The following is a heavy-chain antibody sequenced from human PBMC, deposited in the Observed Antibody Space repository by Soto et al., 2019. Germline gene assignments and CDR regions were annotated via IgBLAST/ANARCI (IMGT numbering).Heavy chain of an antibody. D-gene: IGHD3-3*01. Sequence: SETLSLTCTVSGGSISSSSYYWGWIRQPPGKGLEWIGSIYYSGSTYYNTSLKSRATISVDTSKNQFSLKLSSVTAADTAIFYCARIRDFWSGIRGVWWFDSWGQGTLVTVSS. J-gene: IGHJ5*01. CDR1: GGSISSSSYY. CDR3: ARIRDFWSGIRGVWWFDS. V-gene: IGHV4-39*01. CDR2: IYYSGST.